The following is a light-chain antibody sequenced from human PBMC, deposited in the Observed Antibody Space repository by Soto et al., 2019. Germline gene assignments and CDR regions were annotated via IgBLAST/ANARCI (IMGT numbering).Light chain of an antibody. J-gene: IGKJ1*01. Sequence: EIVLTQSPGTLSLSPGERATLSCRASQSVSSSYLAWYQQKPGQAPRLLIYGASSRATGIPDRFSGSGSGTDFTPPISRLEPEDFAVYYCQQYGSSLTWTFGQGTKV. V-gene: IGKV3-20*01. CDR2: GAS. CDR1: QSVSSSY. CDR3: QQYGSSLTWT.